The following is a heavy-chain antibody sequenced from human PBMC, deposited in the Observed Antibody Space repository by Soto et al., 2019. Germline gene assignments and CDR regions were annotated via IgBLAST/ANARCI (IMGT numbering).Heavy chain of an antibody. J-gene: IGHJ4*02. V-gene: IGHV3-9*01. CDR2: ISWNSGSI. CDR3: AKGGIAVAGPSDY. CDR1: GFTFHDYA. D-gene: IGHD6-19*01. Sequence: EVQLVESGGGLVQPGRSLRLSCAASGFTFHDYAMHWVRQAPGKGLEWVSGISWNSGSIGYADSVKGRFTISRDNAKNSLDLQMSSLRAEDTALYYCAKGGIAVAGPSDYWGQGTLVTV.